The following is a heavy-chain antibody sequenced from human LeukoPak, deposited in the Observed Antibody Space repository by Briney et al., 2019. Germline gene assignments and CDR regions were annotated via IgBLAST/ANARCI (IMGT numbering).Heavy chain of an antibody. D-gene: IGHD5-24*01. CDR1: GFTFGDYA. J-gene: IGHJ3*02. CDR3: TRDISEMGAFDI. CDR2: IRSEAYGGTI. V-gene: IGHV3-49*04. Sequence: GGSLRLSCTASGFTFGDYAMNWVRQAPGKGLEWVGFIRSEAYGGTIEYAASVKGRVTISRDDSKTIAYLQMNSLKTEDTAVYYCTRDISEMGAFDIWGLGTLVTVSS.